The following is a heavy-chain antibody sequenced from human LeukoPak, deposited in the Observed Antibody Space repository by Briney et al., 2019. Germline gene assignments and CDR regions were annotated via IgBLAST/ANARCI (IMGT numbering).Heavy chain of an antibody. Sequence: GGSLRLSCAASGFSFSSYSMNWVRQAPGNGLEWVSSISSGSTYIYYADSVKGRFTISRDNAKNSLYLQVSTLRAEDTAVYYCAREISSSTSFDYWGQGTLVTVSS. CDR1: GFSFSSYS. D-gene: IGHD2-2*01. CDR2: ISSGSTYI. V-gene: IGHV3-21*01. CDR3: AREISSSTSFDY. J-gene: IGHJ4*02.